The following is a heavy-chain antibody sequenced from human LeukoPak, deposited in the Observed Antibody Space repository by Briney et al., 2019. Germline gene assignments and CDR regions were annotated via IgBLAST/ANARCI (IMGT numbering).Heavy chain of an antibody. Sequence: GGSLRLSCAASGFIVNTNYMNWVRQAPGKGLEWVSVVYADGATYYADSVKGRFTVSRDNAKNSLYLQMDSLRDEDTAVYYCARDRDYAFDYWGQGTLVTVSS. CDR2: VYADGAT. D-gene: IGHD4-17*01. CDR1: GFIVNTNY. CDR3: ARDRDYAFDY. J-gene: IGHJ4*02. V-gene: IGHV3-53*01.